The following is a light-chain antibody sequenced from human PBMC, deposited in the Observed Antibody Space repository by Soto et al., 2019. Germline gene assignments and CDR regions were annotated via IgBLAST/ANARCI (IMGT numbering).Light chain of an antibody. CDR2: KIY. V-gene: IGKV2-30*01. CDR3: RKKHTLFT. CDR1: QSLVYSDGSTC. J-gene: IGKJ3*01. Sequence: DVVMTQSPLSLPVTLGQSASISCKSSQSLVYSDGSTCLIWFQQRPGQSPRRLIYKIYKRESGVPDKLSGSGSGTDFKLKISRVEAEDVGVYYCRKKHTLFTVGPGTKVDI.